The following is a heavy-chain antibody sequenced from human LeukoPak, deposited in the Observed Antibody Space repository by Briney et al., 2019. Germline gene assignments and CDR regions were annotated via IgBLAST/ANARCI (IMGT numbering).Heavy chain of an antibody. J-gene: IGHJ4*02. CDR2: ASYGGSNQ. D-gene: IGHD5-12*01. CDR3: ARDSSLRRGYSGYDPWDY. V-gene: IGHV3-30*03. CDR1: GFTFSSYG. Sequence: GGSLRLSCAASGFTFSSYGMHWVRQAPGKGPEWVAAASYGGSNQYYVDSVKGRFTISRDNSQNTLNLQMNSLRAEDTAVYYCARDSSLRRGYSGYDPWDYWGQGTLVTVSS.